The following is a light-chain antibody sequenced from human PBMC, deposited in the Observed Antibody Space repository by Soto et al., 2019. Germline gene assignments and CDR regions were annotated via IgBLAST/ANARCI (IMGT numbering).Light chain of an antibody. CDR3: QQYNNWPHS. V-gene: IGKV3-15*01. CDR2: GAS. J-gene: IGKJ2*01. CDR1: QSVSSN. Sequence: EIVMTQSPATLSVSPGERATLSCRASQSVSSNLAWYQQKPGQAPRLLIYGASTRATGLPARFSGSGSGTEFTLTISSLQSEDFAVYYCQQYNNWPHSFGQGTKVDIK.